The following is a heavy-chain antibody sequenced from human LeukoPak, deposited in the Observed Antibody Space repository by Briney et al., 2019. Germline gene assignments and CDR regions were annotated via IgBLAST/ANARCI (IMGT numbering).Heavy chain of an antibody. CDR3: AKDVGYSYGHDAFDI. Sequence: PGGSLRLSCAASGFTFDDYAMHWVRQAPGKGLEWVSGISWNSGSIGYADSVKGRFTISRDNAKNSLYLQMNSLRAEDMALYYCAKDVGYSYGHDAFDIWGQGTMVTVSS. D-gene: IGHD5-18*01. V-gene: IGHV3-9*03. J-gene: IGHJ3*02. CDR2: ISWNSGSI. CDR1: GFTFDDYA.